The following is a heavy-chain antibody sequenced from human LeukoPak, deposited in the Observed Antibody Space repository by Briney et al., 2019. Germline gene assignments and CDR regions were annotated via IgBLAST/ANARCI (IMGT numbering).Heavy chain of an antibody. CDR3: ARVSWGSDTFDI. J-gene: IGHJ3*02. V-gene: IGHV3-9*01. D-gene: IGHD3-16*01. Sequence: GGSLRLSCAASGFTFDDYAMHWVRQAPGKGLEWVSSISWSSGIIDYADSVKGRLTISRDNAKNSLYLQMNSLTTEDTAVYYCARVSWGSDTFDIWGQGTLVTVSS. CDR1: GFTFDDYA. CDR2: ISWSSGII.